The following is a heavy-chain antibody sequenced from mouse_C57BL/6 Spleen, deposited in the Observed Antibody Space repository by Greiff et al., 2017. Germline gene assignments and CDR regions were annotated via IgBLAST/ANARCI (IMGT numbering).Heavy chain of an antibody. J-gene: IGHJ1*03. CDR2: INPSNGGT. V-gene: IGHV1-53*01. D-gene: IGHD1-1*01. Sequence: VQLQQSGTELVKPGASVKLSCKASGYTFTSYWMHWVKQRPGQGLEWIGNINPSNGGTNYNEKFKSKATLTVDKSSSTAYMQLSSLTSEDSAVYYCARSIYGSPNWYFDVWGTGTTVTVSA. CDR3: ARSIYGSPNWYFDV. CDR1: GYTFTSYW.